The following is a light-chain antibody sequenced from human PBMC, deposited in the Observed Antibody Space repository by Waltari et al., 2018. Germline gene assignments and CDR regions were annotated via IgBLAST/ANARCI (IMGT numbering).Light chain of an antibody. CDR1: QSISSW. Sequence: DIQMTQSPSTLSTSVGDRVTITCRASQSISSWLAWYQQKPGKAPKLLIYGASTLESGVPSRFSGSGSGTDFTLTISSLQPEDFATYYCQQGYRIPLAFGPGAKVEMK. J-gene: IGKJ3*01. CDR3: QQGYRIPLA. CDR2: GAS. V-gene: IGKV1-39*01.